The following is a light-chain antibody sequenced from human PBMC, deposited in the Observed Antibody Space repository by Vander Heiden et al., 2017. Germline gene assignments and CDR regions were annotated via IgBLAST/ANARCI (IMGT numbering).Light chain of an antibody. J-gene: IGKJ4*01. CDR1: QSLLHTNGFSY. V-gene: IGKV2-28*01. Sequence: IVLTHSPLSLPVTPPAPASISCTSSQSLLHTNGFSYLDWYLQKPGQSPQLLIYLGSNRASGVPDRFSGSGSGTDFTLKISRVEAEDVGVYYCRQALQIPLTFGGGTKVEIK. CDR3: RQALQIPLT. CDR2: LGS.